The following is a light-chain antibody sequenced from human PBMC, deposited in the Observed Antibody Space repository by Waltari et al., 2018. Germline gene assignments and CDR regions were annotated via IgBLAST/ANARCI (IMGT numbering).Light chain of an antibody. CDR3: AAGDDSLSGHVV. J-gene: IGLJ2*01. CDR1: SSNIGNNA. CDR2: HDG. V-gene: IGLV1-36*01. Sequence: HSVLTQPPSVSAAPGQRVTISCSGSSSNIGNNAVNWYQQLPGKAPKLLIFHDGLLTSWVSDRFSGSKSGTSASLAISGLQSEDEADYYCAAGDDSLSGHVVFGGGTKLTVL.